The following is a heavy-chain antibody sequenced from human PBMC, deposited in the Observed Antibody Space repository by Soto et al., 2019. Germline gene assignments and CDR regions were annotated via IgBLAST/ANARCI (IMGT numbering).Heavy chain of an antibody. CDR2: IWYDGSNK. J-gene: IGHJ3*02. CDR3: ARDDDDDTLTPVAFDI. D-gene: IGHD3-22*01. Sequence: ESVGGVVQPGRSLRLSCAASGFTFSSYGMHWVRQAPGKGLEWVAVIWYDGSNKYYADSVKGRFTISRDNSKNTLYLQMNSLRAEDTAVYYCARDDDDDTLTPVAFDIWGQGTMVTVSS. CDR1: GFTFSSYG. V-gene: IGHV3-33*01.